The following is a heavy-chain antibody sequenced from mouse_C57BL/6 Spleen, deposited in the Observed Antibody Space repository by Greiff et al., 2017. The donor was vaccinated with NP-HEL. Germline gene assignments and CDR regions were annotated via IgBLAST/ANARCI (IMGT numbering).Heavy chain of an antibody. V-gene: IGHV5-4*01. CDR3: ARDPENYAIDY. CDR1: GFTFSSYA. J-gene: IGHJ4*01. CDR2: ISDGGSYT. Sequence: DVKLVESGGGLVKPGGSLKLSCAASGFTFSSYAMSWVRQTPEKRLEWVATISDGGSYTYYPDNVKGRFTISRDNAKNNLYLQMSHLKSEDTAMYYCARDPENYAIDYWGQGTSVTVSS.